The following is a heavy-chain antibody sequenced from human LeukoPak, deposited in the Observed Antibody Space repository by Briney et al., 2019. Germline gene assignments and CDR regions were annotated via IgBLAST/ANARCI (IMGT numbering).Heavy chain of an antibody. J-gene: IGHJ4*02. D-gene: IGHD5-24*01. V-gene: IGHV4-59*01. CDR1: SGSISSYY. Sequence: PSETLSLTCTVSSGSISSYYWSWNRQPPGKGLEWIGYIYYSGSTSYNPSLKSRVTISVDTSKNQFSLELSSVTAADTAVYYCARGRDGYNYFDYWGQGTLVTVSS. CDR2: IYYSGST. CDR3: ARGRDGYNYFDY.